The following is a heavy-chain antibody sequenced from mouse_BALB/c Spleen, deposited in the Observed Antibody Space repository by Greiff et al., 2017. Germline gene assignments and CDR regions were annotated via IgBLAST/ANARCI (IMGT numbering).Heavy chain of an antibody. CDR1: GYTFTSYW. CDR2: IYPGDGDT. CDR3: ARGTYGNYVPFDY. V-gene: IGHV1-87*01. J-gene: IGHJ2*01. Sequence: VQLQQSGAELARPGASVKLSCKASGYTFTSYWMQWVKQRPGQGLEWIGAIYPGDGDTRYTQKFKGKATLTADKSSSTAYMQLSSLASEDSAVYYCARGTYGNYVPFDYWGQGTTLTVSS. D-gene: IGHD2-1*01.